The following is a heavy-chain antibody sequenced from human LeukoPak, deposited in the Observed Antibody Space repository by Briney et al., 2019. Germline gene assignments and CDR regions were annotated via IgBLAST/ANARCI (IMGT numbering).Heavy chain of an antibody. CDR3: ARVMAVATIGSWFDP. J-gene: IGHJ5*02. V-gene: IGHV1-8*01. Sequence: ASVKVSCKTSGYTFTNYDINWVRQATGQGLEWLGWMSPNNGDAGYAQKFQGRVTMTRDTSTNTAYMELSALTSEDTAVYYCARVMAVATIGSWFDPWGQGTLVTVSS. CDR2: MSPNNGDA. CDR1: GYTFTNYD. D-gene: IGHD5-12*01.